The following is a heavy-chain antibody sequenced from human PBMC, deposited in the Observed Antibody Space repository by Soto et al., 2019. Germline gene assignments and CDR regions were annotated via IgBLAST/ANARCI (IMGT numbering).Heavy chain of an antibody. J-gene: IGHJ4*02. V-gene: IGHV4-31*03. CDR1: GGSISSGGYY. Sequence: QVQLQESGPGLVKPSQTLSLTCTVSGGSISSGGYYWSWIRQHPGKGLAWIGYIYYSGSTYHNPSLESRLTISVDGSKYRCDLKLSTVTAAETAVYYCARDRTPVRVVIDYWGQGSLVTVSS. D-gene: IGHD3-3*01. CDR3: ARDRTPVRVVIDY. CDR2: IYYSGST.